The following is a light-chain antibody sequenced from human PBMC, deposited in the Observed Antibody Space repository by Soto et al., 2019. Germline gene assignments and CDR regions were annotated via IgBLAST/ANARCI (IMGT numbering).Light chain of an antibody. V-gene: IGKV3-11*01. CDR1: QSVSSY. J-gene: IGKJ1*01. CDR2: DAS. Sequence: EIVLTQSPAILSLSPGERATLSCRASQSVSSYLAWYQQKPGQAPRLLIYDASNRATGIPARFSGSGSGTDFTLTISSLEPEDFAVYYCQQRSNWPPERTFGQGTKVEIK. CDR3: QQRSNWPPERT.